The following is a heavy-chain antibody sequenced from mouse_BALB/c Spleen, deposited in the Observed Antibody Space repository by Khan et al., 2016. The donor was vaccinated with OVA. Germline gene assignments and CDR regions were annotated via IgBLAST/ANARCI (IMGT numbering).Heavy chain of an antibody. CDR1: GYSITSDYA. D-gene: IGHD4-1*01. CDR3: ASELGRYYALDY. J-gene: IGHJ4*01. CDR2: ISYSGST. Sequence: EVQLQESGPGLVKPSQSLSLTCTVTGYSITSDYAWNWIRQFPGNKLEWMGYISYSGSTAYNPSLKSRISITRDTSKDQFFLQLKSVTSEYTATYYCASELGRYYALDYWGQGTSVTVSS. V-gene: IGHV3-2*02.